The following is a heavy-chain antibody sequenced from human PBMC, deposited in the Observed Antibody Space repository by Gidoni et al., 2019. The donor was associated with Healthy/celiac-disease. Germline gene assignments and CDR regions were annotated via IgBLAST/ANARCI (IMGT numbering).Heavy chain of an antibody. Sequence: QLQLQESGPGLVKPSETLSLTCTVSGGSISSSSYYWGWIRQPPGKGLEWIGSIYYSGSTYYNPSLKSRVTISVDTSKNQFSLKLSSVTAADTAVYYCARHAVVAGPFDYWGQGTLVTVSS. D-gene: IGHD6-19*01. CDR2: IYYSGST. V-gene: IGHV4-39*01. J-gene: IGHJ4*02. CDR3: ARHAVVAGPFDY. CDR1: GGSISSSSYY.